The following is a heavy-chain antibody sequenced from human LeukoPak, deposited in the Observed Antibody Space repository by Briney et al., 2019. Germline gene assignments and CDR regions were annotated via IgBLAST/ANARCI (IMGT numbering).Heavy chain of an antibody. CDR2: ISSSGSTI. D-gene: IGHD6-13*01. CDR1: GFTFSDYY. V-gene: IGHV3-11*01. J-gene: IGHJ4*02. Sequence: PGGSLRLSCAASGFTFSDYYMSWIRQAPGKGLEWVSYISSSGSTIYYADSVKGRFTISRDNAKNSLYLQMNSLRAEDTAVYYCARGLFRSSWHPNFDYWGQGTLVTVSS. CDR3: ARGLFRSSWHPNFDY.